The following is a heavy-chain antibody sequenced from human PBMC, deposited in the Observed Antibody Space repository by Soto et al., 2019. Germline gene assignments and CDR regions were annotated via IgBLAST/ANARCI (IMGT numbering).Heavy chain of an antibody. CDR2: IFHTGSA. V-gene: IGHV4-59*08. CDR1: GFTFNNYA. D-gene: IGHD6-19*01. J-gene: IGHJ4*02. Sequence: GSLRLSCAASGFTFNNYALSWVRQPPGKGLEWIGYIFHTGSANYNPSLKSRVTISIDTSKNQFSLRLSSVTAADTAVYYCARQPYTSGAYYFDYWGQGTPVTVSS. CDR3: ARQPYTSGAYYFDY.